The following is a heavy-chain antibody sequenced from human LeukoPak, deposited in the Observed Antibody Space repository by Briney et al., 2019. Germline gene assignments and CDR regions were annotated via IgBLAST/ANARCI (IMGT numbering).Heavy chain of an antibody. CDR2: IYYSGST. Sequence: SETLSLTCTVSGGSISSYYWSWIRQPPGKSLEWIGYIYYSGSTYYNPSLKSRVTISVDTSKNQFSLKLSSVTAADTAVYYCARAVDYYDSSGYPLFDYWGQGTLVTVSS. D-gene: IGHD3-22*01. V-gene: IGHV4-30-4*01. CDR3: ARAVDYYDSSGYPLFDY. CDR1: GGSISSYY. J-gene: IGHJ4*02.